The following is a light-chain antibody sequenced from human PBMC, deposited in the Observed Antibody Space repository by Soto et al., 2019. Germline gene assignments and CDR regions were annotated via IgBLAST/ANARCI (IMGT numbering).Light chain of an antibody. CDR1: QSVSSSMY. CDR2: DAS. CDR3: QQRSNWPVT. Sequence: EIVLTQSPGTLSLSPGERATLSCRASQSVSSSMYLAWYQQKPGQAPRLLIYDASTRATGISARFSGSGSGTDFTLTISSLEPEDFAVYYCQQRSNWPVTFGQGTKVEVK. J-gene: IGKJ1*01. V-gene: IGKV3D-20*02.